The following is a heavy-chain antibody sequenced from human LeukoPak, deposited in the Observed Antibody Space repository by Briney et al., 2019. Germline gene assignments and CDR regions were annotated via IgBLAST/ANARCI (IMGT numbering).Heavy chain of an antibody. CDR1: GFIVSSNY. CDR3: ARALDYYDSGSYFYFDL. Sequence: GGSLRLSCAASGFIVSSNYMSWVRQAPGKGLEWVSLLYRSGSTYYADSVKGRFTISRDNFKNTLYLQMNSLRAEDTAVYYCARALDYYDSGSYFYFDLWGRGTLVTVSS. V-gene: IGHV3-53*01. D-gene: IGHD3-10*01. CDR2: LYRSGST. J-gene: IGHJ2*01.